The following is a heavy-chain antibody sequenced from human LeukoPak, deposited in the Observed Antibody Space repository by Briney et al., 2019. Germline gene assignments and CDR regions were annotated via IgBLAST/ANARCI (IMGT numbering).Heavy chain of an antibody. CDR1: GGSISSGYYY. Sequence: TLSLTCTVSGGSISSGYYYWTWLRQHPGKGLEWIGYIYYSGSAYYNPSLKSRVTISVDTSKNQFSLKLSSVTAADTAVYYCARAILTPSGYVWYFDLWGRGTLVTVSS. CDR3: ARAILTPSGYVWYFDL. J-gene: IGHJ2*01. CDR2: IYYSGSA. V-gene: IGHV4-31*03. D-gene: IGHD3-3*01.